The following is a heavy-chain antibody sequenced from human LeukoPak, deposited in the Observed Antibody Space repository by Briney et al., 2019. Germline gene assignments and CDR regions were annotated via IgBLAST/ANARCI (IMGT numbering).Heavy chain of an antibody. CDR1: GGSISSGDYY. CDR3: AREHSITMVRGVILWFDP. Sequence: PSETLSLTCTVSGGSISSGDYYWSWIRRPPGKGLEWIGYIYYSGSTYYNPSLKSRVTISVDTSKNQFSLKLSSVTAADTAVYYCAREHSITMVRGVILWFDPWGQGTLVTVSS. J-gene: IGHJ5*02. CDR2: IYYSGST. V-gene: IGHV4-30-4*01. D-gene: IGHD3-10*01.